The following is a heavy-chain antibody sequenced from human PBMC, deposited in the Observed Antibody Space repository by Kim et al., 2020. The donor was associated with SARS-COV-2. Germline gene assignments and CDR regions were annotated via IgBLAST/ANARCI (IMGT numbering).Heavy chain of an antibody. Sequence: SETLSLTCTVSGGSISSYYWSWIRQPPGKGLEWIGYIYYSGSTNYNPSLKSRVTISVDTSKNQFSLKLSSVTAADTAVYYCAREGYYDSSGYYGYGMDVWGQGTTVTVSS. V-gene: IGHV4-59*01. D-gene: IGHD3-22*01. CDR1: GGSISSYY. CDR2: IYYSGST. CDR3: AREGYYDSSGYYGYGMDV. J-gene: IGHJ6*02.